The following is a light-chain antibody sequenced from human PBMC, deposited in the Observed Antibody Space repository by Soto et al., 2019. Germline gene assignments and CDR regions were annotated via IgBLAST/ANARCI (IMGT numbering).Light chain of an antibody. Sequence: EIVLTQSPATLSLSPGERATLSCRASQSVSSYLAWYQQKPGQAPRLLIYDASNRATGIPARLSGSGSGTDFTLTISGLEPEDFAVYYCQQRSNWSWTFGQGTKVEIK. CDR1: QSVSSY. V-gene: IGKV3-11*01. CDR2: DAS. J-gene: IGKJ1*01. CDR3: QQRSNWSWT.